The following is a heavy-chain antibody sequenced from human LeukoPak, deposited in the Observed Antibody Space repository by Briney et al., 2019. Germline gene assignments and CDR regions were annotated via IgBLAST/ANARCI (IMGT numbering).Heavy chain of an antibody. D-gene: IGHD1-26*01. V-gene: IGHV4-59*12. CDR3: ARDLQGGSYSRYMDV. CDR1: GGSISSYY. J-gene: IGHJ6*03. CDR2: IYYSGST. Sequence: PSETLSLTCTVSGGSISSYYWSWIRQPPGKGLEWIGYIYYSGSTNYNPSLKSRVTISVDTSKNQFSLKLSSVTAADTAVYYCARDLQGGSYSRYMDVWGKGTTVTVSS.